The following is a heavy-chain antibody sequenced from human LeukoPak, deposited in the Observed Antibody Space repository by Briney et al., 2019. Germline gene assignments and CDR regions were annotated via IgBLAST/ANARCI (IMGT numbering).Heavy chain of an antibody. V-gene: IGHV4-34*01. Sequence: SETLSLTCAVYGGSFSGYYWSWIRQPPGKGLEWIGEINHSGSTNYNPSLKSRVTISVDTSKNQFSLKLTSVTAADTAVYYCARVFRGSYGYWGQGTLVTVSS. J-gene: IGHJ4*02. CDR3: ARVFRGSYGY. CDR2: INHSGST. CDR1: GGSFSGYY. D-gene: IGHD5-12*01.